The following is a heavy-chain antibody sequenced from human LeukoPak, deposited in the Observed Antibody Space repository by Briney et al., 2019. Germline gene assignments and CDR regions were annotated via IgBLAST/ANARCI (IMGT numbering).Heavy chain of an antibody. V-gene: IGHV3-NL1*01. J-gene: IGHJ4*02. CDR1: GFTFSSYG. Sequence: PGGSLRLSCAASGFTFSSYGMHWVRQAPGKGLEWVSVISGSGSSTYYAGSVKGRSTISRDNSKHTLYLQMNSLRAEDTAVYYCAKWARLGSCRANWGFCYFDYWGQGTLVTVSS. CDR3: AKWARLGSCRANWGFCYFDY. CDR2: ISGSGSST. D-gene: IGHD7-27*01.